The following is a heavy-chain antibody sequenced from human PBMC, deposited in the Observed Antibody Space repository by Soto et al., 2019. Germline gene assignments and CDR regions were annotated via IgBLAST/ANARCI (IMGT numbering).Heavy chain of an antibody. D-gene: IGHD3-10*01. Sequence: QVQLVQSGAEVKKPGPSVKVSSKASGNTFTSYGTSWVRQPPGKGLEGRGWISAYNGNTNYAQKLQGRVTMTTDTSTSTAYMELRSLRSDDTAVYYCARDLRGTMVRGVDFDPWGQGTLVTVSS. CDR2: ISAYNGNT. J-gene: IGHJ5*02. V-gene: IGHV1-18*04. CDR3: ARDLRGTMVRGVDFDP. CDR1: GNTFTSYG.